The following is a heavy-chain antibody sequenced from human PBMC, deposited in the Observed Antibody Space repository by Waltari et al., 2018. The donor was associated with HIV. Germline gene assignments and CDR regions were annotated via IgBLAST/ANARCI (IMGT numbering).Heavy chain of an antibody. CDR3: ARHLSIRAVFDY. CDR2: ISDSGST. V-gene: IGHV4-59*08. CDR1: GDSVSNYY. D-gene: IGHD3-9*01. J-gene: IGHJ4*02. Sequence: QVQLQESGPGLVKHSETLSLTCTVSGDSVSNYYWSWIRQPPEKGLEWIGSISDSGSTNYNPSLKSRLTISADMSQKHFSLRLTSVTAADTAVYYCARHLSIRAVFDYWGQGTLVTVSS.